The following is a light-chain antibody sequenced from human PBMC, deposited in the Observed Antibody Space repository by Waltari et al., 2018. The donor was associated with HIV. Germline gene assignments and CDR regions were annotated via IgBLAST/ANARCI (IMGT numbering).Light chain of an antibody. CDR1: QTVNVC. CDR2: KAT. V-gene: IGKV1-5*03. Sequence: DIQMTQSPSTLSASVGDRVTLACRASQTVNVCVAWLQQKPVRAARLLIYKATALADGDPSRCSGSGSATEVTLTISGLQPEDFATYDCLQYNSFPYTFGLGTNLDMK. J-gene: IGKJ2*01. CDR3: LQYNSFPYT.